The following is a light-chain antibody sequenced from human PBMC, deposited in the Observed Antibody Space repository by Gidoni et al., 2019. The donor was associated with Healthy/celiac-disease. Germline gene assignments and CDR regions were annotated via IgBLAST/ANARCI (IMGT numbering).Light chain of an antibody. CDR3: SSYAGSNNYV. Sequence: QSALTQPTSASGSPGPSVPISCTGTSSDVGGYHYGTCYQQHPGKAPNLMIYEVSKRPSGVPDRFSGSKSGNTASLTVSGLQAEDEADYYCSSYAGSNNYVFGTGTKVTVL. CDR2: EVS. V-gene: IGLV2-8*01. J-gene: IGLJ1*01. CDR1: SSDVGGYHY.